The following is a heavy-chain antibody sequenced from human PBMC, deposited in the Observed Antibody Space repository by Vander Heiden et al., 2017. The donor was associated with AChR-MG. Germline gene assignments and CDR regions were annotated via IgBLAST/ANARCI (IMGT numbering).Heavy chain of an antibody. V-gene: IGHV3-21*01. Sequence: EVQLVESGGGLVKPGGSLRLSCAASGFTFSSHSMNWVRQAPGKGLEWVSSISSSSSYIYYADSVKGRFTISRDNAKNSLYLQMNSLRAEDTAVYYCARAHSSSWYVLEPDVWGQGTTVTVSS. CDR1: GFTFSSHS. D-gene: IGHD6-13*01. J-gene: IGHJ6*02. CDR2: ISSSSSYI. CDR3: ARAHSSSWYVLEPDV.